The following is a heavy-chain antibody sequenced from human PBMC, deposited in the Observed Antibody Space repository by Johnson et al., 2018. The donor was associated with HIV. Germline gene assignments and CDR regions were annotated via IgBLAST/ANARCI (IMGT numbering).Heavy chain of an antibody. J-gene: IGHJ3*01. CDR3: ARVLGFTIDAFDL. Sequence: QVQLVESGGGVVQPGKSLTLSCVGSGLSFSNFGIHWVRQAPGKGPEWVAVISFDGNLKKYADSVKGRFTISRDNSKNTVFLEMNSLTAEDTGLYYCARVLGFTIDAFDLWGRGTMVTVSS. CDR1: GLSFSNFG. D-gene: IGHD5-24*01. CDR2: ISFDGNLK. V-gene: IGHV3-33*08.